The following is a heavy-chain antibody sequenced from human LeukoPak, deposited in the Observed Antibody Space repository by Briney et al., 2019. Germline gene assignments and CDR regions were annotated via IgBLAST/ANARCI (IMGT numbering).Heavy chain of an antibody. CDR3: AREGGQPRTRYILVRNWFDP. Sequence: KPSETLSLTCTVSGGSISSGSYYWSWIRQPAGKGLEWIGRIYTSGSTNYNPSLKSRVTISVDTSKNQFSLKLSSVTAADTAVYYCAREGGQPRTRYILVRNWFDPWGQGTLVTVSS. J-gene: IGHJ5*02. CDR1: GGSISSGSYY. V-gene: IGHV4-61*02. D-gene: IGHD1-1*01. CDR2: IYTSGST.